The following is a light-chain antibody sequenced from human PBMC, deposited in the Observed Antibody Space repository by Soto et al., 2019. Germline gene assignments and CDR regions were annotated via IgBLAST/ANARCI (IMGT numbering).Light chain of an antibody. CDR1: QSISSSF. V-gene: IGKV3-20*01. CDR3: QHYGNSPPEYT. CDR2: GAS. Sequence: EIVLTQSPRTLSLSPGERATLSCRASQSISSSFLAWYQQRPGQAPRLLIFGASYRATGIPDRFSGSGSGTDFTLTISRLEPEDFAVYYCQHYGNSPPEYTFGPGTNVDSK. J-gene: IGKJ3*01.